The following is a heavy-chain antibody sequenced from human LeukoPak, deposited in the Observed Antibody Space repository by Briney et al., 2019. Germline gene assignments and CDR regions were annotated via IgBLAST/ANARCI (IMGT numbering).Heavy chain of an antibody. Sequence: GGSLRLSCAASGFTFSSYWMSWVRQAPGKGLEWVANIKQDGSGKYYVDSVKGRFTISRDNAKNSLYLQMNSLRAEDTAVYYCARGRDTMSPYYFDYWGQGTLVTVSS. CDR3: ARGRDTMSPYYFDY. V-gene: IGHV3-7*01. CDR2: IKQDGSGK. J-gene: IGHJ4*02. D-gene: IGHD5-18*01. CDR1: GFTFSSYW.